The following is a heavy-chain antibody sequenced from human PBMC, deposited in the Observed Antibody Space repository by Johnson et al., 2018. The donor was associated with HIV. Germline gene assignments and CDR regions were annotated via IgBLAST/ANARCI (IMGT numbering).Heavy chain of an antibody. V-gene: IGHV3-30-3*01. Sequence: QVQLVESGGGVVQPGRSLRLSCAASGFTFSSYAMHWVRQAPGKGLEWVAVISYDGSNKYYPDSVKGRFTISRDSAKNSRYLQMNSLRAEDTAVYYCARVDRSWAFDIWGQGTMVTVSS. CDR1: GFTFSSYA. J-gene: IGHJ3*02. D-gene: IGHD3-16*02. CDR3: ARVDRSWAFDI. CDR2: ISYDGSNK.